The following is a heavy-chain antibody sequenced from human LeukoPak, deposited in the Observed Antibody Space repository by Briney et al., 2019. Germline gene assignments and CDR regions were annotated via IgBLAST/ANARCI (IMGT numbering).Heavy chain of an antibody. V-gene: IGHV1-18*04. D-gene: IGHD2-15*01. CDR2: ISAYNGNT. J-gene: IGHJ4*02. Sequence: AASVKVSCKASGYTFTGYYMHWVRQAPGQGLEWMGWISAYNGNTNYAQKLQGRVTMTTDTSTSTAYMELRSLRSDDTAVYYCARDLVGGQGGDYWGQGTLVTVSS. CDR3: ARDLVGGQGGDY. CDR1: GYTFTGYY.